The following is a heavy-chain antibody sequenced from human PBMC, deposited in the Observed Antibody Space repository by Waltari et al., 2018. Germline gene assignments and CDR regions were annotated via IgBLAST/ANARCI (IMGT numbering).Heavy chain of an antibody. V-gene: IGHV4-39*01. CDR1: GASISAGSYY. Sequence: QLQLQESGPGLVKPSETLSLSCTVSGASISAGSYYWGWIRQPPGKGLEWIGSIYNDGTTHYSPSLKSRVSISLDASNNHISLQLASVTAADTAVYYCARHPRVYCGYVRCSAAFDYWGQGTLVTVSS. CDR3: ARHPRVYCGYVRCSAAFDY. D-gene: IGHD2-21*01. J-gene: IGHJ4*02. CDR2: IYNDGTT.